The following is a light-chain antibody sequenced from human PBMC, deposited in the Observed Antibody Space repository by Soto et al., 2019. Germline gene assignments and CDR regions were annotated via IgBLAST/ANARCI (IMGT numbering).Light chain of an antibody. Sequence: EIVMTQSPVTLSVSPGERATLSCRASQSVGTNLAWYQQKPGQAPGLLISGASTRATGIPDRFSGSGSGTEFTLTISSLQSEEFAIYYCQQYDDWPQLTFGGGTKLEIK. CDR3: QQYDDWPQLT. J-gene: IGKJ4*01. V-gene: IGKV3-15*01. CDR2: GAS. CDR1: QSVGTN.